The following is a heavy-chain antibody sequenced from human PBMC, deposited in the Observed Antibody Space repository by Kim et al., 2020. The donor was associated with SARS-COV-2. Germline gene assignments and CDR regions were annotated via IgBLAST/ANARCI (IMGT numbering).Heavy chain of an antibody. V-gene: IGHV1-3*01. CDR1: GYTFTSYA. Sequence: ASVKVSCKASGYTFTSYAMHWVRQAPGQRLEWMGWINAGNGNTKYSQKFQGRVTITRDTSASTAYMELSSLRSEDTAVYYCASRREHYDSSGYPKDAFDIWGQGTMVTVSS. D-gene: IGHD3-22*01. CDR2: INAGNGNT. J-gene: IGHJ3*02. CDR3: ASRREHYDSSGYPKDAFDI.